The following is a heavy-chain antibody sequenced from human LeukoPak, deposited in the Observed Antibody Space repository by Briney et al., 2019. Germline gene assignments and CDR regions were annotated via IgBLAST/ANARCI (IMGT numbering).Heavy chain of an antibody. D-gene: IGHD2-2*01. J-gene: IGHJ1*01. CDR1: GFTVLDHA. V-gene: IGHV3-9*01. CDR3: AREGFPPGVLH. CDR2: IGWSSGRI. Sequence: GGSLRLSCVGSGFTVLDHAMHWVRQAPGKGLEWVSGIGWSSGRIDYADSVKGRFTSSRDNAKNSLYLQMNNLRAEDTAVYYCAREGFPPGVLHWGQGTLVTVSS.